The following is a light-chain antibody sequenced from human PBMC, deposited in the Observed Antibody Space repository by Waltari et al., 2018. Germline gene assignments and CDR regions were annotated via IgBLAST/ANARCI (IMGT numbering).Light chain of an antibody. J-gene: IGKJ1*01. V-gene: IGKV3-20*01. Sequence: EIVLTQSPGTLSLSPGERATLSCRASQSVSRGLAWYQQKPGQAPRLLIYGASNRATGIPDRFSGSGSGTDFSLTISRLEPEDFAVYYCQHYVRLPVTFGQGTKVEIK. CDR3: QHYVRLPVT. CDR2: GAS. CDR1: QSVSRG.